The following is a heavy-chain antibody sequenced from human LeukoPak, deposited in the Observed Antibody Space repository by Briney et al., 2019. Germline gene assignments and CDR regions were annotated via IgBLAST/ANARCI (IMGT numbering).Heavy chain of an antibody. CDR1: GGSVSSGSYY. D-gene: IGHD2-2*01. CDR3: ARDRGYCSSTSCSYYGMDV. CDR2: IYYSGST. V-gene: IGHV4-61*01. Sequence: SETLSLTCTVSGGSVSSGSYYWSWIRQPPGKGLEWIRYIYYSGSTNYNPSLKSRVTTSVDTSKNQFSLKLSSVTAADTAVYYCARDRGYCSSTSCSYYGMDVWGQGTTVTVSS. J-gene: IGHJ6*02.